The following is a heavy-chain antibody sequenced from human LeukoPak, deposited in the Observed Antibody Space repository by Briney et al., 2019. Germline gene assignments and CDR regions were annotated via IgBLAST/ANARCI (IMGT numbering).Heavy chain of an antibody. CDR2: ISGSGGST. J-gene: IGHJ2*01. V-gene: IGHV3-23*01. CDR1: GFTFSSYA. CDR3: ARDPYYYDSSGYRLYWYFDL. D-gene: IGHD3-22*01. Sequence: GSLRLSCAASGFTFSSYAMSWVRQAPGKGLEWVSAISGSGGSTYYADSVKGRFTISRDNSKNTLYLQMNSLRAEDTAVYYCARDPYYYDSSGYRLYWYFDLWGRGTLVTVSS.